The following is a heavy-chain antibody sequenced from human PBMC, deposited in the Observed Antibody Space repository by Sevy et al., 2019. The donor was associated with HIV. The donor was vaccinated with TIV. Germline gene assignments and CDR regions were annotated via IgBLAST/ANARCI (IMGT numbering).Heavy chain of an antibody. Sequence: GGSLRLSCAASGFTFSNYWMTWVRQAPGKGLEWVANIKRDGSERYYLASVKGRVTISRDNAKQSLYLQMKGLTAADTAVYYCARDCNSASCLWGLDVWGQGTTVTVSS. CDR1: GFTFSNYW. J-gene: IGHJ6*02. CDR3: ARDCNSASCLWGLDV. CDR2: IKRDGSER. V-gene: IGHV3-7*03. D-gene: IGHD1-26*01.